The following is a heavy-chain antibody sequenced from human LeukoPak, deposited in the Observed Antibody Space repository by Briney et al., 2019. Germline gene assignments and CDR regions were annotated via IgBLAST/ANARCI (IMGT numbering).Heavy chain of an antibody. V-gene: IGHV4-34*01. CDR2: INHSGST. CDR1: GGSFSGYY. J-gene: IGHJ4*02. Sequence: MPSETLSLTCAVYGGSFSGYYWSWIRQPPGKGLEWIGEINHSGSTNYNPSLKSRVTISVDTSKNQFSLKLSSVTAADTAVYYCARHFGLKLDYWGQGTLVTVSS. D-gene: IGHD3-10*01. CDR3: ARHFGLKLDY.